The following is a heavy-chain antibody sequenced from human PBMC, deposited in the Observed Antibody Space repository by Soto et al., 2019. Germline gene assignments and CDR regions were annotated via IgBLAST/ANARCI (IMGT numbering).Heavy chain of an antibody. V-gene: IGHV4-34*01. CDR2: INHSGST. D-gene: IGHD5-18*01. CDR1: GGSFSGYY. CDR3: ARDRDTAMVTGYYGMDV. Sequence: SETLSLTCAVYGGSFSGYYWSWIRQPPGKGLEWIREINHSGSTNYNPSLKSRVTISVDTSKNQFSLKLSSVTAADTAVYYCARDRDTAMVTGYYGMDVWGQGTTVTVSS. J-gene: IGHJ6*02.